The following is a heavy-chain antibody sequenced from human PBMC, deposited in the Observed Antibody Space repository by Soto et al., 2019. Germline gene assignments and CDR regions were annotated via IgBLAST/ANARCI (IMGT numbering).Heavy chain of an antibody. V-gene: IGHV3-23*01. J-gene: IGHJ4*02. CDR3: AKARGYSGYDWAY. CDR1: GLTFSSYA. Sequence: EVQLLESGGGLVQPGGSLRLSCAASGLTFSSYAMSWVRQAPGRGLEWVSAISGSGGSTYYADSVKGRFTISRDNSKNTRYLQMNSLRAEDTAVYYCAKARGYSGYDWAYWGQGTLVAVSS. CDR2: ISGSGGST. D-gene: IGHD5-12*01.